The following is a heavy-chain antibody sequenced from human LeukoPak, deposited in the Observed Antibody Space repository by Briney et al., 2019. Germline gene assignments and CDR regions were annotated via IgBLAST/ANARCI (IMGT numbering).Heavy chain of an antibody. CDR3: ARPPQPDGDPLDY. J-gene: IGHJ4*02. V-gene: IGHV3-11*04. D-gene: IGHD4-17*01. CDR1: GFTFSDYY. Sequence: GGSLRPSCAASGFTFSDYYMSWIRQAPGKGLEWVSYISSSGSTIYYADSVKGRFTISRDNAKNSLYLQMNSLRAEDTAVYYCARPPQPDGDPLDYWGQGTLVTVSS. CDR2: ISSSGSTI.